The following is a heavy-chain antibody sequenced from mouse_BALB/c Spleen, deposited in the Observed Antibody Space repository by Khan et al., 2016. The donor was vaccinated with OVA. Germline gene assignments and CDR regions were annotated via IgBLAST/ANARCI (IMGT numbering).Heavy chain of an antibody. D-gene: IGHD2-4*01. Sequence: QVTLKESGPGILQPSQTLSLTCSFSGFSLSASGVGVSWIRQPSGKGLEWLAHIYWDDDKRYNPSLKRRLTISKEATRSQVFLKNTSVDPDDTATYDCARMARGVFSDYRFAYWGQGTLVTVSA. J-gene: IGHJ3*01. CDR2: IYWDDDK. CDR3: ARMARGVFSDYRFAY. CDR1: GFSLSASGVG. V-gene: IGHV8-12*01.